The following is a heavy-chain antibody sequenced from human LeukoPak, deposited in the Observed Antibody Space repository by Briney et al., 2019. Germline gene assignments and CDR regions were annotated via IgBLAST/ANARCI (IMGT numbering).Heavy chain of an antibody. Sequence: PGGSLRLSCAASGFTFSSIWMSWVRLAPGKGLECVAMINQDGSAKYYADSVKGRFTTSRDNVKNTLYLQMNGLRVEDTAVYYCAAGGGWDPSFGVVTHIDAWGKGTTVVVS. J-gene: IGHJ6*03. CDR2: INQDGSAK. D-gene: IGHD3-3*01. CDR1: GFTFSSIW. V-gene: IGHV3-7*01. CDR3: AAGGGWDPSFGVVTHIDA.